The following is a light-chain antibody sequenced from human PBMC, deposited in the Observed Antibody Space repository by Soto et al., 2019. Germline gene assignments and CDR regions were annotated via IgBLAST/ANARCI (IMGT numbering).Light chain of an antibody. CDR1: QRVSSY. Sequence: EIVLTQSPATLSLSPGERATLSFMASQRVSSYLAWYQQKPGQAPRLLIYDASNRATGIPARFSGSGSGTDFTLTISSLEPEDFAVYYCQQRSNWPPTWTFGQGTKVDIK. V-gene: IGKV3-11*01. CDR2: DAS. J-gene: IGKJ1*01. CDR3: QQRSNWPPTWT.